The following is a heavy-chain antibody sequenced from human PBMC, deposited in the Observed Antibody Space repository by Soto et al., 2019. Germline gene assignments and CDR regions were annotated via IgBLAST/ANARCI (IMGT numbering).Heavy chain of an antibody. J-gene: IGHJ3*02. CDR1: GFTFSTYN. D-gene: IGHD2-15*01. CDR2: ISSSSSTI. V-gene: IGHV3-48*01. Sequence: GSLSLSCAASGFTFSTYNMNWVRQAPGKGLEWVSYISSSSSTIYYADSVKGRFTISRDNAKNSLYLQMNSLRAEDTAVYYCASGYCSGGNCYSMSAFDIWGQGTMVPVSS. CDR3: ASGYCSGGNCYSMSAFDI.